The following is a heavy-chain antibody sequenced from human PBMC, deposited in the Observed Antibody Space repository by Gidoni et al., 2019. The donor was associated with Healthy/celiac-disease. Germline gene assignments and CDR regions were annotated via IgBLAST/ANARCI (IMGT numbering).Heavy chain of an antibody. Sequence: QVQLQQWGAGLLKPSETLSLTCAVYGGSFSGYYWSWIRQPPGKGLEWIGEINHSGSTNYNPSLKSRVTISVDTSKNQFSLKLSSVTAADTAVYYCARGDYGGNSHSGLDYWGQGTLVTVSS. V-gene: IGHV4-34*01. CDR3: ARGDYGGNSHSGLDY. CDR2: INHSGST. J-gene: IGHJ4*02. CDR1: GGSFSGYY. D-gene: IGHD4-17*01.